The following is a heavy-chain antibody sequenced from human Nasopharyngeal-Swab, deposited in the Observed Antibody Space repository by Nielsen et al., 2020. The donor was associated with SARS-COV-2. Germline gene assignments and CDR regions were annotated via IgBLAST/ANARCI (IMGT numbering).Heavy chain of an antibody. CDR2: ISPYNGKT. J-gene: IGHJ4*02. D-gene: IGHD6-25*01. CDR1: GYTFTTYG. CDR3: ARDPRGPDY. Sequence: ASVQVSCKASGYTFTTYGISWVRQAPGQGLEWMGWISPYNGKTKYAQKFQDRVTMTTDTSTSTAYMELRSLRSDDTAVYFCARDPRGPDYWGQGTLVTVSS. V-gene: IGHV1-18*01.